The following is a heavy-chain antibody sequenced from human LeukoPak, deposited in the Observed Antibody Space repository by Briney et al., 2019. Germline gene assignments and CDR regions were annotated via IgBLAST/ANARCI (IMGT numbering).Heavy chain of an antibody. CDR3: ARAPFRSSGWYGVGHFDSTFDY. D-gene: IGHD6-19*01. V-gene: IGHV3-33*01. J-gene: IGHJ4*02. CDR2: IWYDGSNK. Sequence: GRSLRLSCAASGFTFSSYGMHWVRQAPGKGLEWVAVIWYDGSNKYYADSVKGRFTISRDNSKNTLYLQMNSLRAEDTAVYYCARAPFRSSGWYGVGHFDSTFDYWGQGTLVTVSS. CDR1: GFTFSSYG.